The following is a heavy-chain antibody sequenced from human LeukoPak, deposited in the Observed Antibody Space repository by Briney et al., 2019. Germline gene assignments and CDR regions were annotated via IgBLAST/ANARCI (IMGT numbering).Heavy chain of an antibody. CDR3: ARSYSSGWSERSYFDY. Sequence: PGGSLRLSCAASGFTFRSYGMHWVRQAPGKGLEWVAVIWYDGSNKYYADSVKGRFTISRDNSKNTLYLQMNSLRAEDTAVYYCARSYSSGWSERSYFDYWGQGTLVTVSS. V-gene: IGHV3-33*01. CDR2: IWYDGSNK. D-gene: IGHD6-19*01. J-gene: IGHJ4*02. CDR1: GFTFRSYG.